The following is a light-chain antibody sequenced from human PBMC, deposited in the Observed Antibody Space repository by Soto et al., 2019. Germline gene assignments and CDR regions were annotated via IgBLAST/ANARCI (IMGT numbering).Light chain of an antibody. Sequence: QSALTQPRSVSGSPGQSVTISCTGTSGDVGGYNFVSWYQQHPGKAPTLMIFDVSQRPSGVPDRFSGSKSGNTASLTISGLQAEDEADYYCSSYTSSSTLVFGTGTKLTVL. CDR2: DVS. J-gene: IGLJ1*01. V-gene: IGLV2-11*01. CDR3: SSYTSSSTLV. CDR1: SGDVGGYNF.